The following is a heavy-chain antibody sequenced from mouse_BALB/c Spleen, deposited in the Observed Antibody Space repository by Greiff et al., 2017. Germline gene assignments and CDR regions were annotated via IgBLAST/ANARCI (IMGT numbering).Heavy chain of an antibody. CDR1: GYTFTSYY. CDR2: IYPGNVNT. V-gene: IGHV1S56*01. CDR3: ARGTGGGSSYGAMDY. Sequence: QVQLQQSGPELVKPGASVRISCKASGYTFTSYYIHWVKQRPGQGLEWIGWIYPGNVNTKYNEKFKGKATLTADKSSSTAYMQLSSLTSEDSAVYFCARGTGGGSSYGAMDYWGQGTSVTVSS. D-gene: IGHD1-1*01. J-gene: IGHJ4*01.